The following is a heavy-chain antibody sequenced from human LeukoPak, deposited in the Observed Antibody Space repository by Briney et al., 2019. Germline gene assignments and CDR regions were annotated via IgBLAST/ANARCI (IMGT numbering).Heavy chain of an antibody. D-gene: IGHD3-16*02. V-gene: IGHV3-7*03. CDR1: GFTFSSYW. Sequence: GGSLRLSCAASGFTFSSYWMSWVRQAPGKGLEWVANIKQDGSEKYYVDSVKGRFTISRDNAKNYLYLQMNSLRAEDTAVYYCARDLIMITFGGVIGFDYWGQGTLVTVSS. CDR2: IKQDGSEK. CDR3: ARDLIMITFGGVIGFDY. J-gene: IGHJ4*02.